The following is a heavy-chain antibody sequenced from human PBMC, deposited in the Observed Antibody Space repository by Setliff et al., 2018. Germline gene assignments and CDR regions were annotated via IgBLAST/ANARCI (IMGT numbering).Heavy chain of an antibody. Sequence: SVKVSCKASGYTFTRYGISWVRQAPGKGFEWMGWIGPYNGNTYYAQKFQGRVAITTDTSTSTAYMELRSLRSDDTAMYYCAKGGNITRETYYYYGMDVWGQGTTVTVSS. CDR1: GYTFTRYG. V-gene: IGHV1-18*01. CDR2: IGPYNGNT. D-gene: IGHD1-20*01. J-gene: IGHJ6*02. CDR3: AKGGNITRETYYYYGMDV.